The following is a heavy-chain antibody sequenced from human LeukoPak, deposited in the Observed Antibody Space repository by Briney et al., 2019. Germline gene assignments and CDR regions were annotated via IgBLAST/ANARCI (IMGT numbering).Heavy chain of an antibody. Sequence: GASVKVSRKASGYTFTSYGISWVRQAPGQGLEWMGWISAYNGNTNYAQKLQGRVTMTTDTSTSTAYMELRSLRSDDTAVYYCARDHYYGSGSYRFDYWGQGTLVTVSS. V-gene: IGHV1-18*04. J-gene: IGHJ4*02. CDR1: GYTFTSYG. CDR2: ISAYNGNT. CDR3: ARDHYYGSGSYRFDY. D-gene: IGHD3-10*01.